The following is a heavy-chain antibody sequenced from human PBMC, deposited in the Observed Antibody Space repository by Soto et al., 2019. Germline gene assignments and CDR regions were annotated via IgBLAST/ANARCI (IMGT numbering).Heavy chain of an antibody. CDR1: GFTFDDYT. Sequence: GGSLRLSCAASGFTFDDYTMHWVRQAPGKGLEWVSLISWDGGSTYYADSVKGRFTISRDNSKNSLYLQMNSLRTEDTALYYCAKDKSVAGTLDYYFDYWGQGTLVTVSS. V-gene: IGHV3-43*01. CDR2: ISWDGGST. CDR3: AKDKSVAGTLDYYFDY. J-gene: IGHJ4*02. D-gene: IGHD6-19*01.